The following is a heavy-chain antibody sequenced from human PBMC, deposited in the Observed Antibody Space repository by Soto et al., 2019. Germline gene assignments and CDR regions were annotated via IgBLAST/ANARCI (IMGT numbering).Heavy chain of an antibody. D-gene: IGHD6-13*01. V-gene: IGHV2-70*11. Sequence: GSGPTLVNPTQTLTLTCTDSGFSLRTSGMCVSWIRQPPGKALEWLARIDWDDDKYYSTSLKTRLTISKDTSKNQVVLTMTNMDAVDTGTYYCARIRIAAADAVDIWGQGTMVTVSS. J-gene: IGHJ3*02. CDR2: IDWDDDK. CDR3: ARIRIAAADAVDI. CDR1: GFSLRTSGMC.